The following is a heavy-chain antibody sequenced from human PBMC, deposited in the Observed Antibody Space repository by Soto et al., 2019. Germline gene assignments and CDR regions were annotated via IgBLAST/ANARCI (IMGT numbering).Heavy chain of an antibody. CDR3: AKGRLAVGSDWFDS. J-gene: IGHJ5*01. V-gene: IGHV3-23*05. CDR2: IDSDGTDT. D-gene: IGHD1-26*01. Sequence: GGSLRLSCEASGFTFYTYAMIWVRQAPGKGLEWVTAIDSDGTDTYYADFVKGRFTVSRDNSKDTLYLQMRSLTAEDTALYYCAKGRLAVGSDWFDSWGPGTLVTVSS. CDR1: GFTFYTYA.